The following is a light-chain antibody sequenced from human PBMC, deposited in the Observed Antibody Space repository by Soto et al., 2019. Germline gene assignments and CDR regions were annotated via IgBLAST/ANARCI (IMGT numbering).Light chain of an antibody. CDR2: GAS. CDR1: QSVSSNY. CDR3: QQYGSSPRT. Sequence: EIVLTQSPDTLSLSPGERATLSCRASQSVSSNYLAWYQQKPGQAPRLLVYGASTRAAGIPDRFSGSGSGTDFTLTISRLEPEDFAVYYCQQYGSSPRTFGQGTKVEIK. J-gene: IGKJ1*01. V-gene: IGKV3-20*01.